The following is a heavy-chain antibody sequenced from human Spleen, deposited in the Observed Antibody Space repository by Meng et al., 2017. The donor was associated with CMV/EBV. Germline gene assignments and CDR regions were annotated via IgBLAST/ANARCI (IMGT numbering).Heavy chain of an antibody. Sequence: GESLKISCAASGFTFSSYAMHWVRQAPGKGLEWVAVISYDGSNKYYADSVKGRFTISRDNSKNTLYLQMSRLRAEDTAVYYCAREDYYHSGSPFDYWGQGTLVTVSS. V-gene: IGHV3-30*04. D-gene: IGHD3-10*01. CDR3: AREDYYHSGSPFDY. CDR2: ISYDGSNK. CDR1: GFTFSSYA. J-gene: IGHJ4*02.